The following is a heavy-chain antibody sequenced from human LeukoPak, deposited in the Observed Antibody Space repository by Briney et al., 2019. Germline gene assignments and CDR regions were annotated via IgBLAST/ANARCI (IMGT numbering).Heavy chain of an antibody. V-gene: IGHV4-38-2*02. CDR1: GYSISSGYY. CDR2: IYHSGST. Sequence: SETLSLTCTVSGYSISSGYYWGWIRQPPGKGLEWIGAIYHSGSTYYNPSLKSRITISVDTSKNQFSLKLSSVIAADTAVYYCARARGTFDIWVKGQWSPSLQ. D-gene: IGHD3-10*01. J-gene: IGHJ3*02. CDR3: ARARGTFDI.